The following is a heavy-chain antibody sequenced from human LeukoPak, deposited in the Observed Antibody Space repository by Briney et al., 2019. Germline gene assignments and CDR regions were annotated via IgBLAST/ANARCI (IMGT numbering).Heavy chain of an antibody. Sequence: SETLSLTCTVSGGSISSYYWSWIRQPPGKGLEWIGYIYYSGSTNYNPSLKSRVTISVDTSKNQFSLKLSSVTAADTAVYYCARHIRYYDFWSDHYAFDIWGQGTMVTVSS. CDR2: IYYSGST. J-gene: IGHJ3*02. CDR3: ARHIRYYDFWSDHYAFDI. V-gene: IGHV4-59*08. D-gene: IGHD3-3*01. CDR1: GGSISSYY.